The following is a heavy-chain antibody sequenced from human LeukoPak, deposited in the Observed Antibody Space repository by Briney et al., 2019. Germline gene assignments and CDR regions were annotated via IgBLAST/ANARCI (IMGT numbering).Heavy chain of an antibody. CDR3: ARVVVVPAAIGAYYYYYMDV. Sequence: GASVKVSCKASGYTFTSYDINWVRQATGQGLEWMGWMNPNSGNTGYAQKFQGRVTMTRNTSISTAYMELSSLRSEDTAVYYCARVVVVPAAIGAYYYYYMDVWGKGTTVTVSS. J-gene: IGHJ6*03. CDR2: MNPNSGNT. D-gene: IGHD2-2*02. V-gene: IGHV1-8*01. CDR1: GYTFTSYD.